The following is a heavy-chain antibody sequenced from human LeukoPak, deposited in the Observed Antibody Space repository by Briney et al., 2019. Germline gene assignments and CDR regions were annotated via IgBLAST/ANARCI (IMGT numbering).Heavy chain of an antibody. CDR1: GFTFSNYA. CDR2: IGGTSGST. D-gene: IGHD6-19*01. Sequence: GGSLRLSCGASGFTFSNYAMSWVRQAPGQGLGWVSAIGGTSGSTYYADSVKGRFTISRDNFKNMLYLQMNSLRAEDTAVYYCAKDRGGASGWSSDSWGQGTLVTVSS. CDR3: AKDRGGASGWSSDS. V-gene: IGHV3-23*01. J-gene: IGHJ4*02.